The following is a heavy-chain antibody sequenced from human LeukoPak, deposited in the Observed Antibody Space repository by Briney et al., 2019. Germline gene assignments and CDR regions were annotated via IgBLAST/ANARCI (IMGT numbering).Heavy chain of an antibody. V-gene: IGHV3-74*01. Sequence: GGSLRLSCAASGFTFSSYWMHWVRQAPGKGLVWVSRINSDGSSTSYADSVRGRFSISRDNAKSTLYLQMNSLSADDTALYYCARVRGYDAHFDYWGQGTLVTVSS. D-gene: IGHD5-12*01. CDR1: GFTFSSYW. CDR3: ARVRGYDAHFDY. J-gene: IGHJ4*02. CDR2: INSDGSST.